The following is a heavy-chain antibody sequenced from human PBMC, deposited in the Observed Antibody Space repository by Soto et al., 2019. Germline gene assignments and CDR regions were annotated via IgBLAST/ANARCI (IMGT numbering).Heavy chain of an antibody. J-gene: IGHJ4*02. D-gene: IGHD1-7*01. CDR3: ARDTGNFHFDS. CDR1: GFTFNSYW. V-gene: IGHV3-7*01. Sequence: EVQLVESGGGLVQPGGSLRLSCAASGFTFNSYWMGWVRQAPGKGLEWVANIKQDGSEKYYVESVKGRFAISRDNAKNSLYLQMYSLRADDTAVYYCARDTGNFHFDSWGQGILLNVSS. CDR2: IKQDGSEK.